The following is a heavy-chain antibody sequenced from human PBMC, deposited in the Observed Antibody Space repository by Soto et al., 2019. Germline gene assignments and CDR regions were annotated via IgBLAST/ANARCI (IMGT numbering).Heavy chain of an antibody. Sequence: QVQLVESGGGVVQPGRSLRLSCAASGFTFSSYAMHWVRQAPGKGLEWVAVISYDGSNKYYADSVKGRFTISRDNSKNTLYLQMNSLRAEDTAVYYCVRDADYGDYRDWFDPWGQGTLVTVSS. J-gene: IGHJ5*02. CDR1: GFTFSSYA. D-gene: IGHD4-17*01. CDR2: ISYDGSNK. CDR3: VRDADYGDYRDWFDP. V-gene: IGHV3-30-3*01.